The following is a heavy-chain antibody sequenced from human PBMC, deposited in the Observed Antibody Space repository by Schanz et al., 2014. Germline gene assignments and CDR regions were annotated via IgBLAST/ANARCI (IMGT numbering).Heavy chain of an antibody. CDR2: INGSGNAT. D-gene: IGHD6-13*01. J-gene: IGHJ4*02. V-gene: IGHV3-23*01. Sequence: EVQLLESGGGLVQPGGSLRLSCAASGFTFSSYAMSWVRQAPGKGLEWVSAINGSGNATYYADSVKGRFSISRDNSKNTLYLQMNSLRAEDTALYYCAKGAGSAPWYYFDYWGQGTLVTVSS. CDR1: GFTFSSYA. CDR3: AKGAGSAPWYYFDY.